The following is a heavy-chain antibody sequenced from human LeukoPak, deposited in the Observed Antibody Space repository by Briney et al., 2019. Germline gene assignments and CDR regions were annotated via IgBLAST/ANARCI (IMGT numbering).Heavy chain of an antibody. J-gene: IGHJ4*02. CDR3: ARLQKIGGYYYAMGY. CDR1: GYTFTSYG. D-gene: IGHD3-22*01. V-gene: IGHV1-18*01. Sequence: ASVKVSCKASGYTFTSYGISWVRQAPGQGLEWMGWISAYNGNTSYAQKLQGRVTMTTDTSTSTAYMELRSLRSDDTAVYYCARLQKIGGYYYAMGYWGQGTLVTVSS. CDR2: ISAYNGNT.